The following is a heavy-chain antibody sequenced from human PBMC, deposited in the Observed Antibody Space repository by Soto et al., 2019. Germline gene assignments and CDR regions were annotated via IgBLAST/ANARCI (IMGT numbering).Heavy chain of an antibody. CDR3: ARGRITIFGVVIEGFDP. CDR2: INAGNGNT. V-gene: IGHV1-3*01. J-gene: IGHJ5*02. Sequence: ASVKVSCKASGYTFTSYAMHWVRQAPGQRLEWMGWINAGNGNTKYSQKFQGGVTITRETSASTAYMELSSLRSEDTAVYYWARGRITIFGVVIEGFDPWGQGTLVTVSS. D-gene: IGHD3-3*01. CDR1: GYTFTSYA.